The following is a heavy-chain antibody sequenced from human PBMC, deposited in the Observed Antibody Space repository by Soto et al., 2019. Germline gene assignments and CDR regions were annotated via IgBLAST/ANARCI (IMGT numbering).Heavy chain of an antibody. CDR2: ISSSSSYT. J-gene: IGHJ4*02. CDR3: ARVSIVVVPAAINYFDY. Sequence: GGSLRLSCAASGFTFSDYYMSWIRQAPGKGLEWVSYISSSSSYTNYADSVKGRFTISRDNAKNSLYLQMNSLRAEDTAVYYCARVSIVVVPAAINYFDYWGQGTLVTVSS. D-gene: IGHD2-2*01. CDR1: GFTFSDYY. V-gene: IGHV3-11*06.